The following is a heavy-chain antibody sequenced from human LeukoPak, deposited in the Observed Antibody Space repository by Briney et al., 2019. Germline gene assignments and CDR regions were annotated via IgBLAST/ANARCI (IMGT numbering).Heavy chain of an antibody. CDR2: MNPNSGNT. V-gene: IGHV1-8*01. Sequence: GASVKVSCKASGYTFTSYDINWVRQATGQGLEWMGWMNPNSGNTGYAQKFQGRVTMTRNTSISTAYMELSSLRSEDTAVYYCARGPLAAYYYYYGMDVWGQGTTVTVSS. CDR1: GYTFTSYD. J-gene: IGHJ6*02. CDR3: ARGPLAAYYYYYGMDV. D-gene: IGHD3-3*02.